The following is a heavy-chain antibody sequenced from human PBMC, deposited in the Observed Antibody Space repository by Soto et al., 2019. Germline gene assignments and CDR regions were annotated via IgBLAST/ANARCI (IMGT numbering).Heavy chain of an antibody. CDR2: IYYSGST. Sequence: SETLSLTCTVSGGSVSSGSYCWGWIRPPPGKGLEWIGYIYYSGSTNYNPSLNSRVTISVDTSKNQFSLKLSSVTAADTALYYCAIGKGYSDGIDYWGQGTLVTVSS. D-gene: IGHD5-18*01. CDR3: AIGKGYSDGIDY. J-gene: IGHJ4*02. CDR1: GGSVSSGSYC. V-gene: IGHV4-61*01.